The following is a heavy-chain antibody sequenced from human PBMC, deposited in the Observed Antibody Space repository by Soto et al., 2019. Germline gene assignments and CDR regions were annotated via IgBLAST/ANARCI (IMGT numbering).Heavy chain of an antibody. J-gene: IGHJ2*01. CDR3: AREGNGWAADWYFDL. V-gene: IGHV1-69*08. CDR1: GGTFSSYT. Sequence: QVQLVQSGAEVKKPGSSVKVSCKASGGTFSSYTISWVRQAPGQGLEWMGRIIPILGIANYAQKFQGSVTITADKSTSTAHRELSSLRSEDTAVYYCAREGNGWAADWYFDLWGRGTLVTVSS. CDR2: IIPILGIA. D-gene: IGHD6-13*01.